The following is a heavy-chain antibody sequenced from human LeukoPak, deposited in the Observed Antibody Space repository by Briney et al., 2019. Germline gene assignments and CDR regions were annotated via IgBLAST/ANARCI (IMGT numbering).Heavy chain of an antibody. CDR1: GYTFNSYY. V-gene: IGHV1-46*02. J-gene: IGHJ5*02. Sequence: GASVTVSCKASGYTFNSYYMHWVRQAPGQGLEWMGTINPSGGRTNYARKFQGRVTMTRDTSTRTIYIELYSLRSDDTAVYYCARGGRDYGDPRFDPWGQGTLVTVSS. D-gene: IGHD4-17*01. CDR2: INPSGGRT. CDR3: ARGGRDYGDPRFDP.